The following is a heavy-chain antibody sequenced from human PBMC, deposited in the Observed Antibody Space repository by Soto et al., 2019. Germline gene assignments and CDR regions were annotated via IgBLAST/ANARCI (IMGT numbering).Heavy chain of an antibody. CDR1: GYTFTGYY. CDR2: INPNSGGT. D-gene: IGHD2-2*01. J-gene: IGHJ5*02. V-gene: IGHV1-2*04. CDR3: ARGGDYCSSTSCYPNWFDP. Sequence: GASVKVSCKASGYTFTGYYMHWVRQAPGQGLEWMGWINPNSGGTNYAQKFQGWVTMTRDTSISTAYMELSRLRSDDTAVYYCARGGDYCSSTSCYPNWFDPWGQGTLVTVSS.